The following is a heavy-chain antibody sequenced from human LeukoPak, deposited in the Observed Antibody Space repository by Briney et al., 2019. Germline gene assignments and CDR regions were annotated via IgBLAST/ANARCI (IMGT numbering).Heavy chain of an antibody. Sequence: PSETLSLTCTVSGGSISSSSYYWGWIRQPPGKGLEWIGSIYYSGSTYYNPSLKRRVTISVDTSKNQFSLKLSSVTAADTAVYYCALFRRGSGSYFDAFDIWGQGTMVTVSS. V-gene: IGHV4-39*01. CDR1: GGSISSSSYY. D-gene: IGHD3-10*01. CDR3: ALFRRGSGSYFDAFDI. CDR2: IYYSGST. J-gene: IGHJ3*02.